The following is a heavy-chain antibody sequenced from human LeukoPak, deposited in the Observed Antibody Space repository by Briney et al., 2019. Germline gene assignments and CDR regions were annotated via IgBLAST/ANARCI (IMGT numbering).Heavy chain of an antibody. CDR1: GYTFTSYG. Sequence: ASVKVSCKASGYTFTSYGISWVRQAPGQGLEWMGWISAYNGNTNYTQKLQGRVTMTTDTSTSTAYMELSSLRSEDTAVYYCARAEYRSGWYGDYGYWGQGTLVTVSS. D-gene: IGHD6-19*01. CDR3: ARAEYRSGWYGDYGY. J-gene: IGHJ4*02. V-gene: IGHV1-18*01. CDR2: ISAYNGNT.